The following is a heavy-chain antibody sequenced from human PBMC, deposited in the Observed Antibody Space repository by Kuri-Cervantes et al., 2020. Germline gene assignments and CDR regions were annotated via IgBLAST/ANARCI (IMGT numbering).Heavy chain of an antibody. D-gene: IGHD4-17*01. Sequence: ASVKVSCKASGYTFTSYGISWVRQAPGQGLEWMGWISVYNGNTNYAQKLQGRVTMTTDTSTSTAYMELRSLRSDDTAVYYCYCRLLSGDYENWGQGTLVTVSS. CDR2: ISVYNGNT. CDR1: GYTFTSYG. V-gene: IGHV1-18*01. J-gene: IGHJ4*02. CDR3: YCRLLSGDYEN.